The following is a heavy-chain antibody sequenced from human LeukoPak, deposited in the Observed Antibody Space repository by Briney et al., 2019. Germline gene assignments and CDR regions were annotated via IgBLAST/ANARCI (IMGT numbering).Heavy chain of an antibody. CDR2: IKQDGSEK. V-gene: IGHV3-7*01. CDR1: GFTFSSYW. CDR3: ASGRYSSSWYHHFDY. D-gene: IGHD6-13*01. Sequence: PGGSLRLSCAASGFTFSSYWMSWVRQAPGKGLEWVANIKQDGSEKYYVDSVKGRFTISRDNAKNSLYLQMNSLRAEDTAVYYCASGRYSSSWYHHFDYWGQGTLLTVSS. J-gene: IGHJ4*02.